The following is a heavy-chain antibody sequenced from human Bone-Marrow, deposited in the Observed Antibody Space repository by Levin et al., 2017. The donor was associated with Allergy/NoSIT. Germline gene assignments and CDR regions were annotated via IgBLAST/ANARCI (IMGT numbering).Heavy chain of an antibody. D-gene: IGHD6-19*01. V-gene: IGHV3-9*01. J-gene: IGHJ4*02. CDR1: GFTFDDYA. CDR2: ISWNSGSI. CDR3: AKSPLAVADSNFDY. Sequence: GGSLRLSCAASGFTFDDYAMHWVRQAPGKGLEWVSGISWNSGSIGYADSVKGRFTISRDNAKNSLYLQMNSLRAEDTALYYCAKSPLAVADSNFDYWGQGTLVTVSS.